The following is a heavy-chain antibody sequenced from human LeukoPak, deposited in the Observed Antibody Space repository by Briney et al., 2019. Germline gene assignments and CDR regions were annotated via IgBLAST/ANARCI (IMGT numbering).Heavy chain of an antibody. J-gene: IGHJ3*02. V-gene: IGHV4-4*07. D-gene: IGHD1-26*01. CDR3: GGVGSSDAFDI. CDR1: GGSISSYY. Sequence: SETLSLTCTVSGGSISSYYWSWIRQPAGRGLEWIGRIYTSGSTNYNPSLKSRVTMSVDTSKNQFSLKLSSVTAADTAVYYCGGVGSSDAFDIWGQGTMVTVSS. CDR2: IYTSGST.